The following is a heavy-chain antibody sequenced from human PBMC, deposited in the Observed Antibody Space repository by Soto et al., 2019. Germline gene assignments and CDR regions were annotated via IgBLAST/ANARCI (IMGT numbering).Heavy chain of an antibody. CDR2: IVVGSGNT. J-gene: IGHJ4*02. CDR3: AEGRDIAVVRTVIFY. D-gene: IGHD2-2*02. V-gene: IGHV1-58*02. Sequence: VASVKVSCKASGFTFTSSAMQWVRQARGRRLEWIGWIVVGSGNTNYAQKFQERVTITRDMSTSTAYMELSSLRAEDTAVYYCAEGRDIAVVRTVIFYWGQGTPDIVSS. CDR1: GFTFTSSA.